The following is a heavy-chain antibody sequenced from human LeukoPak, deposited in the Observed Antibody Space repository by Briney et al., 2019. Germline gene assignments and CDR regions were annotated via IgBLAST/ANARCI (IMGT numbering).Heavy chain of an antibody. J-gene: IGHJ3*01. CDR3: TKGTFDH. Sequence: GGSLRLSCVGSGFTVSINYMSWVRQAPGKGLEWVSFVDPDGVTSYADSVKGRFTISRDNSKNILYLQLTTLRAEDTAIYYCTKGTFDHWGLGTLVTVSS. V-gene: IGHV3-53*01. CDR1: GFTVSINY. CDR2: VDPDGVT.